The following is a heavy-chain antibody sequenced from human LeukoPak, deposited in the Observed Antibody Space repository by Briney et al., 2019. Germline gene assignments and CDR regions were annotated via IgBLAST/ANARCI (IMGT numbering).Heavy chain of an antibody. V-gene: IGHV3-9*01. D-gene: IGHD3-3*01. CDR3: AKDHYWSIDY. CDR2: ISWNSVNI. CDR1: GFTFDDYA. J-gene: IGHJ4*02. Sequence: GGSLRLSCAASGFTFDDYAMHWVRQAPGKGLEWVSGISWNSVNIGYEDSVKGRFTISRDIAKNTLYLQMNSLRAEDTGVYYCAKDHYWSIDYWGRGTLVTVSS.